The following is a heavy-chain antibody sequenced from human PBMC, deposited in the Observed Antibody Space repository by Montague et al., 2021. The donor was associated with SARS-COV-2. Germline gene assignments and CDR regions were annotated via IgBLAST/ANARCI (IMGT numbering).Heavy chain of an antibody. CDR2: ICYGGST. CDR1: SDSISSRSYC. Sequence: SETLSLTSSASSDSISSRSYCWAWIRESPGKGLEWIGNICYGGSTYYXPSVRSRVVMSAETSKSQFSLKLYSVTAADTSIYYCARRRDRSTVVSPAVFDLWGQRTMVIVSS. CDR3: ARRRDRSTVVSPAVFDL. J-gene: IGHJ3*01. D-gene: IGHD4-23*01. V-gene: IGHV4-39*01.